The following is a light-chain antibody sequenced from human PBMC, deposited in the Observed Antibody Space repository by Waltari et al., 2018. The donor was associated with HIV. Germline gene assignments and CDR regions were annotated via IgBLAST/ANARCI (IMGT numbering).Light chain of an antibody. CDR1: SSNIGNDY. J-gene: IGLJ3*02. CDR2: DNV. CDR3: GTWDRTLGGVV. V-gene: IGLV1-51*01. Sequence: QSVLTQPPSVSAAPGQKVTISCSRSSSNIGNDYVSWYQHVPGAAPRLLIYDNVRAPPGVPARFPGSESGPSATLAIPGLQTGDETDYYCGTWDRTLGGVVFGGGTMLTVL.